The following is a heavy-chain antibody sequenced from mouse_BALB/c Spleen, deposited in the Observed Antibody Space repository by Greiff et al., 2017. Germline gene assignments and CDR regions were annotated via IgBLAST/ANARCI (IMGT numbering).Heavy chain of an antibody. CDR1: GFTFNTYA. Sequence: EVQRVESGGGLVQPKGSLKLSCAASGFTFNTYAMNWVRQAPGKGLEWVARIRSKSNNYATYYADSVKDRFTISRDDSQSMLYLQMNNLKTEDTAMYYCVRHTSRYWYFDVWGAGTTVTVSS. CDR2: IRSKSNNYAT. CDR3: VRHTSRYWYFDV. J-gene: IGHJ1*01. D-gene: IGHD1-1*01. V-gene: IGHV10-1*02.